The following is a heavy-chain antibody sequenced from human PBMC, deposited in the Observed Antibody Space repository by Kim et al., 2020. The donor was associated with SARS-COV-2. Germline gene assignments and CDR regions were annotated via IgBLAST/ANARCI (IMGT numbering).Heavy chain of an antibody. J-gene: IGHJ3*02. V-gene: IGHV3-11*05. CDR3: ARDWGDYDSSGLDAFDI. Sequence: VKGRFTISGDNAKNSLYLQMNSLRAEDTAVYYCARDWGDYDSSGLDAFDIWGQGTMVTVSS. D-gene: IGHD3-22*01.